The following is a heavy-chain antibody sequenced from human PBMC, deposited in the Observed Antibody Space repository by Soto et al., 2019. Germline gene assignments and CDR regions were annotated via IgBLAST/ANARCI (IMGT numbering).Heavy chain of an antibody. V-gene: IGHV1-58*02. D-gene: IGHD3-22*01. CDR1: GGTFSSYA. CDR3: AASSDYYDSSGYLPLRY. CDR2: IVVGSGNT. Sequence: SVKVSCKASGGTFSSYAISGVRQAPGQGLEWIGWIVVGSGNTNYAQKFQERVTITRDMSTSTAYMELSSLRSEDTAVYYCAASSDYYDSSGYLPLRYWGQGTLVTVSS. J-gene: IGHJ4*02.